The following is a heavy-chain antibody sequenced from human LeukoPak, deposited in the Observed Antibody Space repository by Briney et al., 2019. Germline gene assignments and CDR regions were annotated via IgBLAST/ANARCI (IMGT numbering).Heavy chain of an antibody. CDR2: INPSGGST. V-gene: IGHV1-46*01. J-gene: IGHJ6*03. Sequence: ASVKVSCKASGYTFTNYYMHWVRQAPGQGLEWMGIINPSGGSTSYAQKFQGRVTMTRDMSTSTVYMELSSLRSEDTAVYYCARMYHDYMDVWGKGTTVTVSS. CDR3: ARMYHDYMDV. CDR1: GYTFTNYY. D-gene: IGHD2-8*01.